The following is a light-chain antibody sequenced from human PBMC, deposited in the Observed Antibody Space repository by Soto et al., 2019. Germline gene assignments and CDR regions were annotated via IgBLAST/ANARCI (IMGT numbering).Light chain of an antibody. CDR3: ATWDDNFNGPV. Sequence: QSVLTQPPSASRTPGQRVTMSCSGSSSNIGKNSVHWYRQLPGTAPELLIYNNNQWSSGVPDRFSGSKSGSSASLAIGGLQSEDEADYYCATWDDNFNGPVFGGGTQLTVL. V-gene: IGLV1-44*01. CDR1: SSNIGKNS. CDR2: NNN. J-gene: IGLJ2*01.